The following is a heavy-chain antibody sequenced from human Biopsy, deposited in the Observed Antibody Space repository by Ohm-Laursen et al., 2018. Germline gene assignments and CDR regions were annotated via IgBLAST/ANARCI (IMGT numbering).Heavy chain of an antibody. J-gene: IGHJ2*01. CDR2: IYPGGST. CDR1: GGDINNYY. Sequence: SETLSLTCNVSGGDINNYYWSWIRQPAGKGLEWIGRIYPGGSTNYNPSLKSRVTMSVDTSKKQLSLRLRSVTAADTAMYYCASVVLGPTNDAFDLWGRGTLVTVSS. V-gene: IGHV4-4*07. D-gene: IGHD3-22*01. CDR3: ASVVLGPTNDAFDL.